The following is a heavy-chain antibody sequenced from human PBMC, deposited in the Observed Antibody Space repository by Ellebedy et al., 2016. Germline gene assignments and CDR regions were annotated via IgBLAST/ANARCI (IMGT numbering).Heavy chain of an antibody. CDR2: ISSSSSTM. D-gene: IGHD3-10*01. CDR1: GFTFSSYS. J-gene: IGHJ4*02. CDR3: AKDYGSGSYGFTVNDY. V-gene: IGHV3-48*01. Sequence: GESLKISXAASGFTFSSYSMNWVRQAPGKGLEWVSYISSSSSTMYYADSVKGRFTISRDNSKNTLYLQMNSLRAEDTAVYYCAKDYGSGSYGFTVNDYWGQGSLETVSS.